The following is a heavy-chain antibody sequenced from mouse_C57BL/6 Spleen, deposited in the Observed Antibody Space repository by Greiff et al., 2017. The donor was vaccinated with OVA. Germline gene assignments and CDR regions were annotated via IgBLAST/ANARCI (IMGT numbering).Heavy chain of an antibody. CDR1: GYTFTSYW. D-gene: IGHD2-2*01. V-gene: IGHV1-55*01. J-gene: IGHJ3*01. Sequence: QVQLQQPGAELVKPGASVKMSCKASGYTFTSYWITWVKQRPGQGLEWIGDIYPGSGSTNYNEKFKSKATLTVDTAASTANTERSSLRSEDSAVYDCARKGEYGYVAYWGKGTLVTVSA. CDR2: IYPGSGST. CDR3: ARKGEYGYVAY.